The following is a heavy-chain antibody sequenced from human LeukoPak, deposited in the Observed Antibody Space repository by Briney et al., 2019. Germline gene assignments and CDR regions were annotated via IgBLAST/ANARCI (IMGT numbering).Heavy chain of an antibody. D-gene: IGHD5-18*01. V-gene: IGHV3-7*01. J-gene: IGHJ4*02. CDR1: GFTFSNFW. Sequence: GGSLRLSCAASGFTFSNFWMSWVRQAPGKGLEWVANINQDGSKKYYVDSVEGRFAIPRDNAKNSLYLEMNSLRADDTALYYCARYSHGTDSWGQGILVTAPS. CDR2: INQDGSKK. CDR3: ARYSHGTDS.